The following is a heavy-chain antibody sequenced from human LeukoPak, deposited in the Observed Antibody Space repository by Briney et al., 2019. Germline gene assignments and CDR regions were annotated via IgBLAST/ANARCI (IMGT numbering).Heavy chain of an antibody. D-gene: IGHD1-26*01. CDR3: AKDRSPAKSGSYYLFDY. V-gene: IGHV3-33*06. Sequence: GGSLRLSCAASGFTFSSYGMHWVRQAPGKGLEGVAVIWYDGSNKYYADSVKGRFTISRDNSKNTLYLQMSSLRAEDTAVYYCAKDRSPAKSGSYYLFDYWGQGTLVTVSS. CDR1: GFTFSSYG. J-gene: IGHJ4*02. CDR2: IWYDGSNK.